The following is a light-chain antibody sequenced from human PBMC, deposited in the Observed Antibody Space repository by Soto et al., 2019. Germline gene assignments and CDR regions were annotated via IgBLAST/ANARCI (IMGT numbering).Light chain of an antibody. J-gene: IGKJ1*01. CDR3: LQDYNYPRT. CDR2: EAS. V-gene: IGKV1-6*01. Sequence: IQMTQSPSTLSASVGARVPITCRASHDISTFLAWYQQKPGKAPKILIYEASSLQSGVPSRFSGSGSGTDFTLTISSLQPEDVATYYCLQDYNYPRTFGQGTKVDIK. CDR1: HDISTF.